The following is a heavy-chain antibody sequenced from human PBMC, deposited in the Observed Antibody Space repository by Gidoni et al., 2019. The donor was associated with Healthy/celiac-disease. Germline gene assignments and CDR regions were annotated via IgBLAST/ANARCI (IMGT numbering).Heavy chain of an antibody. V-gene: IGHV4-4*02. CDR1: GGSISSSNW. CDR2: IYHSGSP. CDR3: ASSPERRGGNI. J-gene: IGHJ3*02. D-gene: IGHD1-1*01. Sequence: QVKLQESGPGLGKPSGTLDLNCAVSGGSISSSNWWSWVRQPPGKGLEWIGEIYHSGSPNYNPSLKRRVTISVDKSKTQFSLKLSSVTAADPAVYYCASSPERRGGNIWGQGTMVTVSS.